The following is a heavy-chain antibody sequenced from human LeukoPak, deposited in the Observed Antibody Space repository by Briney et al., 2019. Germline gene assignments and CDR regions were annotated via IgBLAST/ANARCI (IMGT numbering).Heavy chain of an antibody. V-gene: IGHV4-38-2*02. CDR2: IYHSGST. Sequence: PSETLSLTCTVSGYSISSGYYWGWIRQPPGKGLEWIGTIYHSGSTYYNPSLKSRVTISVDTSKNQFSPKLTSVTAADTAVYYCARVRGYCSSTICYRYYFDYWGQGTLVTVSS. CDR1: GYSISSGYY. J-gene: IGHJ4*02. D-gene: IGHD2-2*01. CDR3: ARVRGYCSSTICYRYYFDY.